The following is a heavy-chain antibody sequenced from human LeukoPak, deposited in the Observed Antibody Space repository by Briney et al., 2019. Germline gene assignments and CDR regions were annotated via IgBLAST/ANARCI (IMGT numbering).Heavy chain of an antibody. V-gene: IGHV4-39*07. CDR3: ARDRSRWDLLPFDS. CDR2: IYYSGDT. J-gene: IGHJ4*02. Sequence: SETLSLTCTVSGGSISSRSYYWGWIRQPPGKGLEWIANIYYSGDTYYNPSLKSRVTISVATSKTQFSLKLSSVAAADTAVYYCARDRSRWDLLPFDSWGQGTLVTVSS. CDR1: GGSISSRSYY. D-gene: IGHD1-26*01.